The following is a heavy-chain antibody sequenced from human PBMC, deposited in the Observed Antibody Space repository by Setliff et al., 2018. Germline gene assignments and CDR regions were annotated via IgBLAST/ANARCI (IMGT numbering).Heavy chain of an antibody. V-gene: IGHV7-4-1*01. Sequence: ASVKVSCKASGYTFSSYAMNWVRQAPGQGLEWMGWINTNTGNPTYAQGFTGRFVFSLXXXVSTTYXXXXXXXXXXXXVXYCXXGEYTSLPSGVYYHMDVWGKGTTVTVSS. D-gene: IGHD6-6*01. J-gene: IGHJ6*03. CDR3: XXGEYTSLPSGVYYHMDV. CDR1: GYTFSSYA. CDR2: INTNTGNP.